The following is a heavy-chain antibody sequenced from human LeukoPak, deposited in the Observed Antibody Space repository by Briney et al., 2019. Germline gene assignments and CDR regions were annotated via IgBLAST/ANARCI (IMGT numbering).Heavy chain of an antibody. V-gene: IGHV1-2*02. D-gene: IGHD6-6*01. J-gene: IGHJ5*02. CDR3: ARGLAEYSSLRVGHNWFDP. CDR2: INPNSGGT. CDR1: GDTLTELS. Sequence: ASVKVSCKVSGDTLTELSMHWVRQAPGQGLEWMGWINPNSGGTNYAQKFQGRVTMTRDTSISTAYMELSRLRSDDTAVYYCARGLAEYSSLRVGHNWFDPWGQGTLVTVSS.